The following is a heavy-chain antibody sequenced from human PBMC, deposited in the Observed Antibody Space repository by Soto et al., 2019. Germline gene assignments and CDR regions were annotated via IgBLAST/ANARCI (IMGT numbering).Heavy chain of an antibody. CDR2: IYYSGST. CDR1: GGSVSSGSYY. V-gene: IGHV4-61*01. Sequence: SETLSLPCPVSGGSVSSGSYYWSWIRQPPGKGLEWIGYIYYSGSTNYKPSLKSRVTISVDTSKNQFSLKLSSVTAADTAVYYCARGSRVRGVIIGNWFDPWGQGTLVTVSS. D-gene: IGHD3-10*01. J-gene: IGHJ5*02. CDR3: ARGSRVRGVIIGNWFDP.